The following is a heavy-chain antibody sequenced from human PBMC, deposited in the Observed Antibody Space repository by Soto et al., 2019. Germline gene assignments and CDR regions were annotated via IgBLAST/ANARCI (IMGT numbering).Heavy chain of an antibody. D-gene: IGHD3-9*01. V-gene: IGHV3-66*01. CDR3: ASRPKSSILTAYYYFDY. Sequence: PGGLLRLSCAASGFTASSSYMSWVRQAPGKGLEWVSVIYSGGSTYYADSVKGRFTISRDNSKNTLYLQMNSLRAEDTAVYYCASRPKSSILTAYYYFDYWGQGTLVTVSS. J-gene: IGHJ4*02. CDR2: IYSGGST. CDR1: GFTASSSY.